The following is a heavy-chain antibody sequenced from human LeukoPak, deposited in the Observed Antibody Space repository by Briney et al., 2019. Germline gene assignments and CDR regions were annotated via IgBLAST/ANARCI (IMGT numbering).Heavy chain of an antibody. V-gene: IGHV1-8*01. CDR1: GYTFTTYD. J-gene: IGHJ6*03. Sequence: ASVKVSCKASGYTFTTYDINWVRQATGQGLEWMGWMNPNSDNTGYEQKFQGRVTMTRNTSISTAYMKLSSLRSEDSAVYYCARGTVRRLYSGYYFYMDVWGKGTTVTVSS. CDR2: MNPNSDNT. CDR3: ARGTVRRLYSGYYFYMDV. D-gene: IGHD2-15*01.